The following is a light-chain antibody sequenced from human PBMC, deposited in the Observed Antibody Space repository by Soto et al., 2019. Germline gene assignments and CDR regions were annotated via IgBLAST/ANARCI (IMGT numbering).Light chain of an antibody. CDR1: QSVSSTY. CDR3: QQSANSPVT. V-gene: IGKV3-20*01. J-gene: IGKJ2*01. Sequence: TVLTQSPGTLSLSPGERATLSCRASQSVSSTYVSWYQQKPGQAPRLLIIPDRFSGSGSGTDFTLTISRLEPEDFAVYYCQQSANSPVTFGQGTKLEIK.